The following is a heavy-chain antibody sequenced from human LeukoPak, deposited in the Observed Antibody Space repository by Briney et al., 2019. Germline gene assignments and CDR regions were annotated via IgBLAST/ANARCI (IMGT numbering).Heavy chain of an antibody. D-gene: IGHD3-10*01. Sequence: SETLSLTCTVSSASITSSPYFWGWIRQSPGKGLEWIGSISYSGTTHYNPSLKSRVTISVDTSKNQFSLELNSVTAADTAVFYCAANSADYNTLGSSYKVWGQGTLVTVSS. CDR3: AANSADYNTLGSSYKV. CDR1: SASITSSPYF. V-gene: IGHV4-39*01. CDR2: ISYSGTT. J-gene: IGHJ4*02.